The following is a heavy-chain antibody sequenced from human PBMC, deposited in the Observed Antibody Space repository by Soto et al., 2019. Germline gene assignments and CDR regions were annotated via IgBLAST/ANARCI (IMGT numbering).Heavy chain of an antibody. CDR3: ARVFSDSSSFFDP. D-gene: IGHD6-13*01. J-gene: IGHJ5*02. CDR2: IYYSGST. V-gene: IGHV4-31*02. Sequence: SGGPITNRCYYWSPLPQHPGKGLEWIGYIYYSGSTSYNPSLKSRVTISVDTSKNHFSLKLSSVTAADTAVYYCARVFSDSSSFFDPWGQGTLVTVSP. CDR1: GGPITNRCYY.